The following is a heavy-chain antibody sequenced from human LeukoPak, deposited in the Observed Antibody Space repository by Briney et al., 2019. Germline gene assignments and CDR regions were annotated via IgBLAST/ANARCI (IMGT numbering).Heavy chain of an antibody. CDR1: GGSISSYY. CDR2: IYTSGST. CDR3: ARSFQTTRNYCSSTSCYYYYGMDV. J-gene: IGHJ6*02. V-gene: IGHV4-4*07. D-gene: IGHD2-2*01. Sequence: SETLSLTCTVSGGSISSYYWSWIRQPAGKGLEWIGRIYTSGSTNYNPSLKNRVTMSVDTSKNQFSLKLSSVTAADTAVYYCARSFQTTRNYCSSTSCYYYYGMDVWGQGTTVTVSS.